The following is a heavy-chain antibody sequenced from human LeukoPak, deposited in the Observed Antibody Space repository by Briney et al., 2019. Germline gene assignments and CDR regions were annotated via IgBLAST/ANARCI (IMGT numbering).Heavy chain of an antibody. Sequence: PSETLSLTCTVSGGSISSFYWSWIRQPPGKGLEWIGYIYYSGSTNYNPSLRSRVNISVDTSKKQFSLKLSSVTAADTAVYYCARVRKESPGWAFDIWGQGTMVTVSS. V-gene: IGHV4-59*01. CDR2: IYYSGST. CDR1: GGSISSFY. J-gene: IGHJ3*02. CDR3: ARVRKESPGWAFDI.